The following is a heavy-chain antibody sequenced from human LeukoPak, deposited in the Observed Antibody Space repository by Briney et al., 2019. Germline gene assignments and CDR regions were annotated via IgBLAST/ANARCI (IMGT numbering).Heavy chain of an antibody. CDR1: GFTFSSYS. V-gene: IGHV3-21*01. CDR3: ALTAVVGTHTLDY. J-gene: IGHJ4*02. CDR2: IGSSSSYI. D-gene: IGHD2-15*01. Sequence: GGSLRLSCAASGFTFSSYSMNWVRQAPGKGLEWVSSIGSSSSYIYYADSVKGRFTISRDNAKNSLYLQTNSLRAEDTAVYYCALTAVVGTHTLDYWGQGTLVTVSS.